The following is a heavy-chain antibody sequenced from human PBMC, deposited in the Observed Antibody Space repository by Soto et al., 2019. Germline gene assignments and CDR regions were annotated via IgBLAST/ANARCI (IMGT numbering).Heavy chain of an antibody. Sequence: GGSLRLSCAASGFTFSSYAMSWVRQAPGKGLEWVSAISGSGGSTYYADSVKGRFTISRDNSKNTLYLQMNSLRAEDTAVYYCAKVVGIAVAGTLGYFDYWGQGTLVTVSS. CDR1: GFTFSSYA. D-gene: IGHD6-19*01. V-gene: IGHV3-23*01. CDR3: AKVVGIAVAGTLGYFDY. J-gene: IGHJ4*02. CDR2: ISGSGGST.